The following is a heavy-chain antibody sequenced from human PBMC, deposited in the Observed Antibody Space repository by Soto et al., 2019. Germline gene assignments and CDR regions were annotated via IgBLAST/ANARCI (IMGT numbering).Heavy chain of an antibody. CDR1: GFTFSSYA. J-gene: IGHJ6*02. D-gene: IGHD5-12*01. Sequence: QVQLVESGGGVVQPGRSLRLSCAASGFTFSSYAMHWVRQAPGKGLEWVAVISYDGSNKYYADSVKGRFTISRDNSKNTLYLQMNSLRAEDTAVYYCAKGGYVYDGMDVWGQGTTVTVSS. CDR2: ISYDGSNK. CDR3: AKGGYVYDGMDV. V-gene: IGHV3-30-3*01.